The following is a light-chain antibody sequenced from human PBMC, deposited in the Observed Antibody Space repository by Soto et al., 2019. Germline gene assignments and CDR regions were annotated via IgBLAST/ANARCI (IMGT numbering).Light chain of an antibody. J-gene: IGKJ4*01. CDR2: KAS. V-gene: IGKV1-5*03. CDR3: QQYSSFSLT. Sequence: DIQMTQSPSTLSASVGDRVTITCRASQSISSWLAWYQQKPGKAPKLLIYKASSLESGVPSRFSGSGSVTAFTLTISSLQPDDFATYYCQQYSSFSLTFGGGTKVEIK. CDR1: QSISSW.